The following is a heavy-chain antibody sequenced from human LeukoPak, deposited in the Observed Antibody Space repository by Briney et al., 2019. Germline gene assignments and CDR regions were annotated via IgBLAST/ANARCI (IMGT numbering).Heavy chain of an antibody. Sequence: GGSLRLSCAASGFTFSSYSMNWVRQAPGKGLEWVSSISSSSSYIYYADSVKGRFTISRDNAKNSLYLQMNSLRAEDTAVYYCASGSEKQLWLHSRQTSGGRYDYWGQGTMVTVSS. V-gene: IGHV3-21*01. CDR3: ASGSEKQLWLHSRQTSGGRYDY. D-gene: IGHD5-18*01. CDR2: ISSSSSYI. J-gene: IGHJ3*01. CDR1: GFTFSSYS.